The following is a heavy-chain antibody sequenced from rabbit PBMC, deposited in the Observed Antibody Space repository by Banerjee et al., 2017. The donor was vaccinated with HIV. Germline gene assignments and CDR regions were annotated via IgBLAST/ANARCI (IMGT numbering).Heavy chain of an antibody. D-gene: IGHD1-1*01. Sequence: QEQLEESGGDLVKPEGSLTLTCTASGFSFNNKYVMCWVRQAPGKGLEWIGCIGTGSGNTYYASWAKGRFTISKASSTTVTLQMTSLTAADTATYFCARNPYDSDNLWGPGTLVTVS. V-gene: IGHV1S45*01. CDR2: IGTGSGNT. CDR1: GFSFNNKYV. J-gene: IGHJ4*01. CDR3: ARNPYDSDNL.